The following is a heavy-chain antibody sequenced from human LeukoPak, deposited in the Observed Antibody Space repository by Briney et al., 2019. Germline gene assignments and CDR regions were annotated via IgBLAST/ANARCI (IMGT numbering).Heavy chain of an antibody. J-gene: IGHJ4*02. CDR2: INPSGGST. Sequence: GASVKVSCKASGYTFTSYYMHWVRQAPGQGLEWMGIINPSGGSTSYAQKFQGRVTMTRDTSTSTVYMELSSLRSEDTAVYYCASSIDSSGWYVNFDYWGQGTLVTVSS. CDR1: GYTFTSYY. CDR3: ASSIDSSGWYVNFDY. V-gene: IGHV1-46*01. D-gene: IGHD6-19*01.